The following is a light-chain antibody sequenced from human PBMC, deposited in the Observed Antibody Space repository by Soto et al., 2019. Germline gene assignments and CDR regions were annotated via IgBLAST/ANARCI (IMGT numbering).Light chain of an antibody. Sequence: DIQMTQSPSSLSASVGDSVIITCRASQSISRWLAWFEQEPGRAPKLLITEASNLEGGVPSRFSGSGYGTECTLTINNVQPDDFATYYCQQYHTSPWTFGQGTKVEI. J-gene: IGKJ1*01. CDR2: EAS. V-gene: IGKV1-5*03. CDR1: QSISRW. CDR3: QQYHTSPWT.